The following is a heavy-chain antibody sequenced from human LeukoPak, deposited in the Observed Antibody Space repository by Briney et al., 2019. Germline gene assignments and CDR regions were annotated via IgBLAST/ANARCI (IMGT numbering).Heavy chain of an antibody. Sequence: GGSLRLSFAASGFTFSDCYMSWIRQAPGKGLEWVSYITSSGGTIYYADSVKGRFTISRDNAKNSLYLQMNSLRAEDTAVYYCARGPYYGSGSYARGAFDIWGQGTMVTVSS. D-gene: IGHD3-10*01. CDR1: GFTFSDCY. CDR3: ARGPYYGSGSYARGAFDI. J-gene: IGHJ3*02. CDR2: ITSSGGTI. V-gene: IGHV3-11*01.